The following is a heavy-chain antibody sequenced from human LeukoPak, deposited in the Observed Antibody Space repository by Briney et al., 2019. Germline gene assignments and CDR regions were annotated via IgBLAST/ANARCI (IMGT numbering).Heavy chain of an antibody. CDR3: AKGGLYYYDSSGYFDY. CDR1: GFTFSSYA. CDR2: ISGSGGST. V-gene: IGHV3-23*01. J-gene: IGHJ4*02. Sequence: GGSLRLSCAASGFTFSSYAMSWVRQAPGKGLEWVSAISGSGGSTYYADSVKGRFTISRDNSKKTLYLQMNSLTAEDTAVYYCAKGGLYYYDSSGYFDYWGQPTLVTVSS. D-gene: IGHD3-22*01.